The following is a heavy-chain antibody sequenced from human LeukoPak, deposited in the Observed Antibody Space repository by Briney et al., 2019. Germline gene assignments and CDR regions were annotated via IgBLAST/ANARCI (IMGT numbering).Heavy chain of an antibody. Sequence: GGSLRLSCAASGFTFSSYEMNWVRQAPGKGLEWVSYISGSGTTIKYADSVKGRFTISRDNAKNSLYLQMNSLRAEDTAVYYCARDNWHHGYWGQGTLVTVAS. J-gene: IGHJ4*02. CDR1: GFTFSSYE. CDR2: ISGSGTTI. CDR3: ARDNWHHGY. V-gene: IGHV3-48*03. D-gene: IGHD2-8*01.